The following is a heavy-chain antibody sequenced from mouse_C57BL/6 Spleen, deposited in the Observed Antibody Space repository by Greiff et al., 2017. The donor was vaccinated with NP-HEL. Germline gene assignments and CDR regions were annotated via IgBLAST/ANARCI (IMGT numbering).Heavy chain of an antibody. V-gene: IGHV2-6-1*01. J-gene: IGHJ2*01. D-gene: IGHD2-4*01. Sequence: QVQLKESGPGLVAPSQSLSITCTVSGFSLTSYGLHWVRQPPGKGLEWLVVIWSDGSTTYNSALKSRLSISKDNSKSQVFLKMNSLQTDDTAMYYCARHSIDDYDGLDYWGQGTTLTVSS. CDR1: GFSLTSYG. CDR3: ARHSIDDYDGLDY. CDR2: IWSDGST.